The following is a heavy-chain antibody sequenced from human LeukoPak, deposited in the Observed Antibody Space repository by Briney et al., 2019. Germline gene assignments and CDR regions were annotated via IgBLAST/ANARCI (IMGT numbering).Heavy chain of an antibody. CDR1: GFTFSSYA. CDR3: AKDRQWLNYYYYGMDV. D-gene: IGHD6-19*01. J-gene: IGHJ6*02. Sequence: GGSLRLSCAASGFTFSSYAMSWVRQAPGKGLEWVSAISGSGGSTYYADSVKGRFTISRDNSKNTLYLQTNSLRAEDTAVYYCAKDRQWLNYYYYGMDVWGQGTTVTVSS. CDR2: ISGSGGST. V-gene: IGHV3-23*01.